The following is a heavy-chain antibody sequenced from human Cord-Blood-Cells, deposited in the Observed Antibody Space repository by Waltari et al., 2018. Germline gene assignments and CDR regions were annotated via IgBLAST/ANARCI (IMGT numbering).Heavy chain of an antibody. CDR1: GGTFSSYA. CDR3: ARAPNMTTVTIFDY. CDR2: IIPILGIA. D-gene: IGHD4-17*01. Sequence: QVQLVQSGAEVKKPGSSVKVSCKASGGTFSSYATSWVRQAPGQGLEWMGRIIPILGIANYAQKFQGRVTITADKSTSTAYVELSSLRSEDTAVYYCARAPNMTTVTIFDYWGQGTLVTVSS. V-gene: IGHV1-69*09. J-gene: IGHJ4*02.